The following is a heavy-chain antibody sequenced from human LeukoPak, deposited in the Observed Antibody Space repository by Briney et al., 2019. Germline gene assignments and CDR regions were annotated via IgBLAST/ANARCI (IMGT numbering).Heavy chain of an antibody. CDR1: QFRFPFSHYG. D-gene: IGHD3-3*01. CDR3: AKDGTIFGVTYLDS. V-gene: IGHV3-33*06. Sequence: PGKSLTLSCVASQFRFPFSHYGMHWVRQAPGRGLEWVAVIWSDGTNQYFADSVKGRFTISRDISKNTLHLQMNSLRTEDTAVYYCAKDGTIFGVTYLDSWGQGTLVTVSS. CDR2: IWSDGTNQ. J-gene: IGHJ4*02.